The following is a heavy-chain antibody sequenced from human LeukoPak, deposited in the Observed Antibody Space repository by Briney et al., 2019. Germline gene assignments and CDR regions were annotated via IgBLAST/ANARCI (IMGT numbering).Heavy chain of an antibody. V-gene: IGHV3-21*01. J-gene: IGHJ4*02. CDR1: GFTFSSYS. D-gene: IGHD3-16*02. Sequence: PGGSLRLSCAASGFTFSSYSMNWVRQAPGKGPEWVSSISSSSSYIYYADSVKGRFTISRDNAKNSLYLQMNSLRAEDTAVYYCAREGVIAVPFDYWGQGTLVTVSS. CDR2: ISSSSSYI. CDR3: AREGVIAVPFDY.